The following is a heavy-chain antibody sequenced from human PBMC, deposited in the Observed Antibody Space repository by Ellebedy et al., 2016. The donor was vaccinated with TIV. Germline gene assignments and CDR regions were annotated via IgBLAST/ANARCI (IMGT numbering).Heavy chain of an antibody. J-gene: IGHJ4*02. CDR1: GFTFSGYW. V-gene: IGHV3-7*04. Sequence: GESLKISXAASGFTFSGYWISWVRQAPGKGLEWVANIKEDGSEKYYVDSVKGRFTISRDNAKNSLYLQINSLRAEDTAVYFCARGEGWIDNWGQGTLVTVSS. D-gene: IGHD5-24*01. CDR3: ARGEGWIDN. CDR2: IKEDGSEK.